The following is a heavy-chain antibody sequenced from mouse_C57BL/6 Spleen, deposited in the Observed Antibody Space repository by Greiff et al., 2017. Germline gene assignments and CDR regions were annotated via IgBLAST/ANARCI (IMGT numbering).Heavy chain of an antibody. V-gene: IGHV5-6*01. CDR1: GFTFSSYG. Sequence: EVMLVESGGDLVKPGGSLKLSCAASGFTFSSYGMSWVRQTPDKRLEWVATISSGGSYTYYPDSVKGRFTISRDNAKNTLYMQMSSLKSEDTAIYDCAIYVNDDGYYWYFDVWGTGTTGTVSS. D-gene: IGHD2-3*01. CDR3: AIYVNDDGYYWYFDV. CDR2: ISSGGSYT. J-gene: IGHJ1*03.